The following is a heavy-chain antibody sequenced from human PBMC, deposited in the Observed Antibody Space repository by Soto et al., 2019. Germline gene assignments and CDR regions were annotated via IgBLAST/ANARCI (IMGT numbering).Heavy chain of an antibody. D-gene: IGHD3-22*01. CDR1: GYTFRNYY. CDR2: INPSGGAT. J-gene: IGHJ4*02. V-gene: IGHV1-46*01. Sequence: AASVKVSCKASGYTFRNYYIHWVRQAPGQGLEWMGLINPSGGATSYSQRFQGRVTITKDSSTSTVYMELSSLGSGDTAVYYCGRAFDRSGLYWGQGTLVTVSS. CDR3: GRAFDRSGLY.